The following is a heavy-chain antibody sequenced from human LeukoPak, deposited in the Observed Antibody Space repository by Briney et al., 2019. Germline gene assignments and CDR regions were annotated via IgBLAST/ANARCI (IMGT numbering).Heavy chain of an antibody. J-gene: IGHJ4*02. Sequence: ASVKVSCKAPGYTFTSYGISWVRQAPGQGLEWMGWINPDSGGTNYAQKFQGRVTMTRDTSISTAYMELSRLRSDDTAVYYCAREKDYCSGGTCYFSGNDYWGQGTLVTVSS. CDR2: INPDSGGT. V-gene: IGHV1-2*02. D-gene: IGHD2-15*01. CDR3: AREKDYCSGGTCYFSGNDY. CDR1: GYTFTSYG.